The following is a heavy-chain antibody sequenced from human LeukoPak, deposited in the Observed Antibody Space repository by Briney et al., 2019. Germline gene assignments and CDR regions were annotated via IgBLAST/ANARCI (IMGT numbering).Heavy chain of an antibody. Sequence: GRSLRLSCAAAGFTVSSNYTSWVRQAPGKGMEWVSVIYSGGSTYYADSVMGRFTIYSDNSKNTLYLQMNSLRAEDTAVYYCAREFGLLFDYWGQGTLVTVSS. V-gene: IGHV3-66*02. J-gene: IGHJ4*02. CDR3: AREFGLLFDY. CDR1: GFTVSSNY. D-gene: IGHD2-15*01. CDR2: IYSGGST.